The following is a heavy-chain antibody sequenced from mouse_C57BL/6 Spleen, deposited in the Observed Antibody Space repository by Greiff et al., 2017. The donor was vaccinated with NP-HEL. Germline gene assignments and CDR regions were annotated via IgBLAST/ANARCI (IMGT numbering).Heavy chain of an antibody. CDR3: ARKDDYFDY. Sequence: VQLQQPGAELVKPGASVKLSCKASGYTFTSYWMHWVKQRPGQGLEWIGMIHPNSGSTNYNEKFKSEATLTVDKSSSTAYMQLSSLTSEDSAVYYCARKDDYFDYWGQGTTLTGSS. J-gene: IGHJ2*01. V-gene: IGHV1-64*01. CDR1: GYTFTSYW. CDR2: IHPNSGST. D-gene: IGHD2-3*01.